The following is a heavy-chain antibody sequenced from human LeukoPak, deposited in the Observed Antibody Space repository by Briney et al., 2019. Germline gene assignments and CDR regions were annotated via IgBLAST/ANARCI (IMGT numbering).Heavy chain of an antibody. Sequence: PGGSLRLSCAASGFTFSSYWMHCVRQAPGKGLVWVSRINSDGSSTTYADSLKGRFTISRDNAKNTWYLQMNSLRAEDTAVYYCIRDLRPGSLDAFDIWGQGTMITVSS. J-gene: IGHJ3*02. D-gene: IGHD2-15*01. V-gene: IGHV3-74*01. CDR1: GFTFSSYW. CDR3: IRDLRPGSLDAFDI. CDR2: INSDGSST.